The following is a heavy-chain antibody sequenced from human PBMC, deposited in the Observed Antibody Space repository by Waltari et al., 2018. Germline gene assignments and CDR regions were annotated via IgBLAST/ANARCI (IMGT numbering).Heavy chain of an antibody. CDR3: ARGYSRYFQH. CDR1: GGSIRSGSYY. Sequence: QVQLQESGPGLVKPSPTLSLTCTVPGGSIRSGSYYWSWIRPPAGKGLEWIGRIYTSGSTNYNPSLKSRVTISVDTSKNQFSLKLSSVTAADTAVYYCARGYSRYFQHWGQGTLVTVSS. D-gene: IGHD6-13*01. CDR2: IYTSGST. J-gene: IGHJ1*01. V-gene: IGHV4-61*02.